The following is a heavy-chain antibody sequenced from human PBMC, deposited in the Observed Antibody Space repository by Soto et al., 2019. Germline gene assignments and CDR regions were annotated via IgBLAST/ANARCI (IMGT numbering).Heavy chain of an antibody. CDR1: GFRFSDYW. D-gene: IGHD3-9*01. CDR3: AKESHDFVWYDAFDV. Sequence: EVQLVESGGGLVQPGGSLRLSCAGSGFRFSDYWIHWVRQAPGKGLVWVARINSDGTRTSYADFVEGRFTISRDNAENTLYLQMNSLRAEDTSLYYCAKESHDFVWYDAFDVWGQGTMVTVSS. CDR2: INSDGTRT. J-gene: IGHJ3*01. V-gene: IGHV3-74*01.